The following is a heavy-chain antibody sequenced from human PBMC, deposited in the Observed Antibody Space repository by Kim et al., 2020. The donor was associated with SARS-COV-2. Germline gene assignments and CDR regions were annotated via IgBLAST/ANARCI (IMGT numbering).Heavy chain of an antibody. CDR2: SVPIFGST. V-gene: IGHV1-69*13. CDR3: ARSLPKGLVMGPFYYYAMD. J-gene: IGHJ6*01. Sequence: SVKVSCKASEGTFTSYGISWLRQAPGQGLEWVGGSVPIFGSTSFAPEFQGRVLLTADEHTNTAYLELSGLRRDDTAVYYCARSLPKGLVMGPFYYYAMD. CDR1: EGTFTSYG. D-gene: IGHD6-19*01.